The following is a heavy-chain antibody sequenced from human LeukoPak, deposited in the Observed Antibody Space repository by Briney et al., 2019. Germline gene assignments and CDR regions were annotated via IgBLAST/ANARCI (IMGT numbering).Heavy chain of an antibody. CDR2: ISGYNGNT. CDR1: GYTFG. V-gene: IGHV1-18*01. Sequence: ASVKVSCKASGYTFGISWVRQAPGQGLEGMGWISGYNGNTNYAQKLQGRVTMTTDTSTSTAYMELRSLRSDDTAVYYCARDSRDYYYYYMDVWGKGTTVTVSS. CDR3: ARDSRDYYYYYMDV. J-gene: IGHJ6*03.